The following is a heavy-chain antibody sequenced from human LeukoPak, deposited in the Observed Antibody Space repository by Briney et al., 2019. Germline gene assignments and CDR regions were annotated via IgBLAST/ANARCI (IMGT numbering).Heavy chain of an antibody. CDR1: GYTFTGYY. Sequence: ASVKVSCKASGYTFTGYYMHWVRQAPGQGLEWMGWINPNSGGTSYTQKFQGRVTVTRDTSTATAYMELSSLRSEDTAVYYCAADRQCSSTRCYPYNFDYWGQGTLVTVSS. V-gene: IGHV1-2*02. J-gene: IGHJ4*02. CDR2: INPNSGGT. CDR3: AADRQCSSTRCYPYNFDY. D-gene: IGHD2-2*01.